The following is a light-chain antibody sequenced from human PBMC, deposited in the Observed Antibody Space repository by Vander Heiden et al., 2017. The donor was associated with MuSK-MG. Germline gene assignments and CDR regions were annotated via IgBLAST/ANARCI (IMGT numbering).Light chain of an antibody. CDR1: KLGDKY. J-gene: IGLJ3*02. Sequence: SYELTQPPSVSVSPGQTASITCSGDKLGDKYSCWYQQKPGQSPVLVIYQDTKRPSGIPERFSGSNSGNTATLTISGTQAMDEDAYYCQAWDTTTMVFGGGTKLTVL. CDR2: QDT. CDR3: QAWDTTTMV. V-gene: IGLV3-1*01.